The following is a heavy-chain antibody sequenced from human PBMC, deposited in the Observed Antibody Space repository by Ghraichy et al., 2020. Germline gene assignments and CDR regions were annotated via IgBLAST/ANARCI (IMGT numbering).Heavy chain of an antibody. D-gene: IGHD4/OR15-4a*01. CDR1: GGSISSGGYY. J-gene: IGHJ6*03. CDR3: ARVVPSDYYYMDV. V-gene: IGHV4-31*03. CDR2: IYYSGST. Sequence: SETLSLTCTVSGGSISSGGYYWSWIRQHPGKGLEWIGYIYYSGSTYYNPSLKSRVTISVDTSKNQFSLKLSSVTAADTAVYYCARVVPSDYYYMDVWGKGTTVTVSS.